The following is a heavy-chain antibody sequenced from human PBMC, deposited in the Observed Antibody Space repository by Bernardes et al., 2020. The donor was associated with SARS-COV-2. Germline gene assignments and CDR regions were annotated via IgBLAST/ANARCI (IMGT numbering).Heavy chain of an antibody. V-gene: IGHV1-8*01. CDR3: ARGGYSYGYDNGSYYYYYGMDV. CDR2: MNPNSGNT. J-gene: IGHJ6*02. CDR1: GYTFTSYD. Sequence: ASVKVSCKASGYTFTSYDINWVRQATGQGLEWMGWMNPNSGNTGYAQKFQGRVTMTRNTSISTAYMELSSLRSEDTAVYYCARGGYSYGYDNGSYYYYYGMDVWGQGTTVTVSS. D-gene: IGHD5-18*01.